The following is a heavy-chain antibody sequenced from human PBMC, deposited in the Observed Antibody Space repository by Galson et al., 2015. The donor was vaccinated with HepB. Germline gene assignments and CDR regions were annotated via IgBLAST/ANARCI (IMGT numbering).Heavy chain of an antibody. Sequence: SLRLSCAASGFTFSSYSMNWVRQAPGKGLEWVSSISSSSSYIYYADSVKGRFTISRDNAKNSLYLQMNSLRAEDTAVYYCTTDRNYYGMDVWGQGTTVTVSS. CDR3: TTDRNYYGMDV. J-gene: IGHJ6*02. D-gene: IGHD1-14*01. CDR1: GFTFSSYS. CDR2: ISSSSSYI. V-gene: IGHV3-21*01.